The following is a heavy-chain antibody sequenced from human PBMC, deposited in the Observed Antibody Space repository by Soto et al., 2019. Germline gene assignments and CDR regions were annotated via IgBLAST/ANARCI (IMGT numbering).Heavy chain of an antibody. CDR2: INHSGST. CDR3: ARGVTTVTMDV. D-gene: IGHD4-4*01. V-gene: IGHV4-34*01. Sequence: SETRSLTCAVYGGSFSGYYWSWIRQPPGKGLEWIGEINHSGSTNYNPSLKSRVTISVDTSKNQFSLKLSSVTAADTAVYYCARGVTTVTMDVWGKGTTVTVSS. CDR1: GGSFSGYY. J-gene: IGHJ6*03.